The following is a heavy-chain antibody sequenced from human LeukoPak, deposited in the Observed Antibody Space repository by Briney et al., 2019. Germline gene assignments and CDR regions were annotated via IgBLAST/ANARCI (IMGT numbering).Heavy chain of an antibody. V-gene: IGHV1-2*02. CDR1: GYTFTGYY. J-gene: IGHJ5*02. D-gene: IGHD3-22*01. Sequence: VASVKVSCKASGYTFTGYYMHWVRQAPGQGLEWMGWINPNSGGTNYAQKFQGRVTMTRDTSISTAYMELSRLRSDDTAVYYCARARRITTIVVANNWFDPWGQGTLVTVSS. CDR3: ARARRITTIVVANNWFDP. CDR2: INPNSGGT.